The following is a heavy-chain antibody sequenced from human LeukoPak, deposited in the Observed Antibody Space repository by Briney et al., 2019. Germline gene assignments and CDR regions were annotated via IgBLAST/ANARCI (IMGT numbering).Heavy chain of an antibody. CDR1: GGSFSGYY. J-gene: IGHJ2*01. V-gene: IGHV4-34*01. Sequence: SETLSLTCAVYGGSFSGYYWSWIRQPPGKGLEWIGEINHSGSTNYNPSLKSRVTISVDTSKNQFSLKLSSVTAADTAVYYCAREGEKGSYSSLWYFDLWGRGTLVTVSS. CDR3: AREGEKGSYSSLWYFDL. D-gene: IGHD1-26*01. CDR2: INHSGST.